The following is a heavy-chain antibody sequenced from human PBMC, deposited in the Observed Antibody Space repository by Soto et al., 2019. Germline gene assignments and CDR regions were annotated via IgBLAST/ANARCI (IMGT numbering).Heavy chain of an antibody. CDR1: GITFASSA. CDR3: ARGSKDYYPGSRIFDF. J-gene: IGHJ4*02. V-gene: IGHV3-23*01. D-gene: IGHD1-26*01. CDR2: ITDTGGDD. Sequence: EVQLLESGGDLIQPGGSLRLSCVASGITFASSAMSWVRQAPGEGLEWVSTITDTGGDDKYADSVRGRFTISRDNSEKTLYLQLSSLRADDSAVYFCARGSKDYYPGSRIFDFWGRGTLVTVSS.